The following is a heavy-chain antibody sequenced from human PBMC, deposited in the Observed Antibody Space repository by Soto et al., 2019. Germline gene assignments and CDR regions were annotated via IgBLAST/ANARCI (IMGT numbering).Heavy chain of an antibody. Sequence: QITLKESGPTLVKPTQTLTLTCTFSGFSLSASGVGVGWIRQPPGKALEWLAIIYWDDAKHYSPALKSSPTIHQDTPKYPGVLTMTNMGPGNTATYYFGQKGGGDRILDYWGQGTLVTVSS. D-gene: IGHD3-16*01. CDR1: GFSLSASGVG. CDR2: IYWDDAK. J-gene: IGHJ4*02. V-gene: IGHV2-5*02. CDR3: GQKGGGDRILDY.